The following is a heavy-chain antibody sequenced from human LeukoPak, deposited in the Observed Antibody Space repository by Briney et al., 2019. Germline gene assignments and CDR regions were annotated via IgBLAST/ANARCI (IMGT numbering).Heavy chain of an antibody. V-gene: IGHV3-53*01. CDR3: ARDRGGPEGD. CDR2: IYSSGST. D-gene: IGHD2-15*01. CDR1: GFTFSSNY. J-gene: IGHJ4*02. Sequence: PGGSLRLSCAAPGFTFSSNYMSWVRQAPGKGLEWVSVIYSSGSTYYADSVKGRFTISRDNSKNTLYLQMNSLRADDTAVYYCARDRGGPEGDWGQGTLVTVSS.